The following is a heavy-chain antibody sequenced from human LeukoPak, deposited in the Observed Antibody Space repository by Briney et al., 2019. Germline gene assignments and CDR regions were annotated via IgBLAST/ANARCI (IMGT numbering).Heavy chain of an antibody. CDR1: GFTFSNYG. CDR2: ISGSGGST. D-gene: IGHD2-21*02. V-gene: IGHV3-23*01. J-gene: IGHJ4*02. Sequence: TGGSLRLSCAASGFTFSNYGMSWVRQAPGKGLEWVSAISGSGGSTYYADSVKGRFTISRDNSKNTLYLQMNSLRAEDTAVYYCAKDGTGCGGDCYSDYWGQGTLLAVSS. CDR3: AKDGTGCGGDCYSDY.